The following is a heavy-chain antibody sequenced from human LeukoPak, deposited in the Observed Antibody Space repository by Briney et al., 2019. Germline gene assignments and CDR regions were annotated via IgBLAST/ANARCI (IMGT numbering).Heavy chain of an antibody. Sequence: SETLSLTCTVSGGSMGTYIWNWIRQPPGKGLEWIGYIYYSGNTLYNPSLNSRAAISIDTSKNQFSLRLGSVTAADAAVYYCARRLCSSISCSIDPSGNWFGPWGQGTLVTVSS. CDR2: IYYSGNT. V-gene: IGHV4-59*08. CDR3: ARRLCSSISCSIDPSGNWFGP. D-gene: IGHD2-2*01. J-gene: IGHJ5*02. CDR1: GGSMGTYI.